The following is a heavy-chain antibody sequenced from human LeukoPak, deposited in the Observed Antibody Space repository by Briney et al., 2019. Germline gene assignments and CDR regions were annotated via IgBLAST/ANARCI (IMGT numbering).Heavy chain of an antibody. J-gene: IGHJ4*02. CDR2: ISYSGST. Sequence: SETLSLTCTVSAGSISSYYWSWIRQPPGRGLEWIGYISYSGSTNYNPSLKSRVTISADTSKNQVSLTLSSVTAADTAVYYCARHSLAVTGTGYFDFWGQGMLVTVSS. D-gene: IGHD6-19*01. CDR1: AGSISSYY. CDR3: ARHSLAVTGTGYFDF. V-gene: IGHV4-59*08.